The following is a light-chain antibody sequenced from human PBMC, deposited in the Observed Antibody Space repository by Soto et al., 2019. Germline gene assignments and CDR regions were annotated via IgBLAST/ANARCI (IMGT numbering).Light chain of an antibody. CDR1: SSNVGNNY. V-gene: IGLV1-47*01. J-gene: IGLJ2*01. Sequence: QSVLTQPPSVSAAPGQKVPISCSGSSSNVGNNYVSWYQQLPGTAPKLLIFRNNQRPSGVPDRFSGSKSGTSASLAISGLRSEDEADYYCAAWDDSLSGRVFGGGTKLTVL. CDR3: AAWDDSLSGRV. CDR2: RNN.